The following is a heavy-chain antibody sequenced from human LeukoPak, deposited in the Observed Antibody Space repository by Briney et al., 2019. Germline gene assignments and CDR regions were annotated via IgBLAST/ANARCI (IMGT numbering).Heavy chain of an antibody. V-gene: IGHV3-48*01. Sequence: GGSLRLSCVASGFSLSSYSMNWVRQAPGKGLKWVSYISGSSNRIFYADSVKGRFTISRDNAENSLYLQMNSLRAEDTAVYYCARAPPDYGGYTNDYWGQGTLVTVSS. J-gene: IGHJ4*02. CDR2: ISGSSNRI. CDR1: GFSLSSYS. D-gene: IGHD4-23*01. CDR3: ARAPPDYGGYTNDY.